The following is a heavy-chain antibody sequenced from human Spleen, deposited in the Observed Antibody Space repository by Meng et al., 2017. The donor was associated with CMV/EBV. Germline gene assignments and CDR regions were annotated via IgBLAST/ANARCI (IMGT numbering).Heavy chain of an antibody. V-gene: IGHV4-31*02. CDR3: ARSPVLPGYEFDP. CDR1: GGSIISAEYY. Sequence: TVSGGSIISAEYYWNWIRQSPGKGPEWIGYIYYNGNTYYNPSLKSRLRMSVETSKNQFSLKLTSVTAADTAVYFCARSPVLPGYEFDPWGQGTLVTVSS. CDR2: IYYNGNT. J-gene: IGHJ5*02. D-gene: IGHD2-2*01.